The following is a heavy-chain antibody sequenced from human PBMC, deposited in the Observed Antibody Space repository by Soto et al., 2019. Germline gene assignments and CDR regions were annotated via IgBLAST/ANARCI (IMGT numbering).Heavy chain of an antibody. CDR2: ISGNGGST. Sequence: LRLSCAASGFTFSSYAMSWVRQAPGKGLEWVSAISGNGGSTYYADSVKGRFTISRDNSKNTLYLQMNSLRAEDTAVYYCAKSGYSSGWYHFDYWGQGTLVTVSS. CDR1: GFTFSSYA. CDR3: AKSGYSSGWYHFDY. D-gene: IGHD6-19*01. V-gene: IGHV3-23*01. J-gene: IGHJ4*02.